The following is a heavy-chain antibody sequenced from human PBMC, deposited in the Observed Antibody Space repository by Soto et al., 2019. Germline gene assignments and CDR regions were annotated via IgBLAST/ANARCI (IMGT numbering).Heavy chain of an antibody. V-gene: IGHV4-39*01. CDR3: ARLDYYDSSGYYSDDAFDI. D-gene: IGHD3-22*01. J-gene: IGHJ3*02. CDR2: IYYSGST. CDR1: GGSISSGGYY. Sequence: SETLSLTCAVSGGSISSGGYYWGWIRQPPGKGLEWIGSIYYSGSTYYNPSFKSRVTISVDTSKNQFSLKLSSVTAADTAVYYCARLDYYDSSGYYSDDAFDIWGQGTMVTVSS.